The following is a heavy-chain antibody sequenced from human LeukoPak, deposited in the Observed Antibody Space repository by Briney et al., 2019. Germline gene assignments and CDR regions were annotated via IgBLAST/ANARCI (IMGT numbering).Heavy chain of an antibody. D-gene: IGHD6-19*01. CDR2: ISYDGSNK. J-gene: IGHJ4*02. CDR1: GFTFSSYA. CDR3: VNGWDIDY. Sequence: GGSLRLSCAASGFTFSSYAMHWVRQAPGKGLEWVAVISYDGSNKYYADSVKGRFTISRDNPKNTLYLQMNSLRAEDTAVYYCVNGWDIDYWGQGTLVTVSS. V-gene: IGHV3-30-3*01.